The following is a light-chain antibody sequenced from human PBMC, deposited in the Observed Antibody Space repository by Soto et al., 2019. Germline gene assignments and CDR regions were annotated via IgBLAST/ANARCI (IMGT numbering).Light chain of an antibody. V-gene: IGKV2-28*01. CDR3: MQWLQTPIT. J-gene: IGKJ5*01. Sequence: DIVVTQSPLSLPVTPGEPASISCRSSYSLLHSNGSNSLDWYLQKPGQSPQLLINLGSNRASGGPDRFSDSESGTDSRLKCSRVEAEDVGVYYCMQWLQTPITFGQWTRVEI. CDR2: LGS. CDR1: YSLLHSNGSNS.